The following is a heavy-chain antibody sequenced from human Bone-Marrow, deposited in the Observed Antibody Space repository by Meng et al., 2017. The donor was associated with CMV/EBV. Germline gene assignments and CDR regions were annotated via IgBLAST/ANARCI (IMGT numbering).Heavy chain of an antibody. CDR3: ARGLDILTGYRPGGVDY. J-gene: IGHJ4*02. V-gene: IGHV1-2*02. D-gene: IGHD3-9*01. CDR2: INPNSGGT. Sequence: ASVKVSCKASGYTFTSYDINWVRQATGQGLEWMGWINPNSGGTNYAQKFQGRVTMTRDTSISTAYMELSRLRSDDTAVYYCARGLDILTGYRPGGVDYCGQGTLVTVSS. CDR1: GYTFTSYD.